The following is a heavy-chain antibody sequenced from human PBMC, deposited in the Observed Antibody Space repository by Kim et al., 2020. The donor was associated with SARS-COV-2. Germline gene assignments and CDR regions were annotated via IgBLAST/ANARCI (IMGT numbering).Heavy chain of an antibody. V-gene: IGHV3-30*07. CDR3: AREGYCSGGSCYSDAFDI. J-gene: IGHJ3*02. Sequence: KCRFTISRDNSKNTLYLQMNSLRAEDTAVYYCAREGYCSGGSCYSDAFDIWGQGTMVTVSS. D-gene: IGHD2-15*01.